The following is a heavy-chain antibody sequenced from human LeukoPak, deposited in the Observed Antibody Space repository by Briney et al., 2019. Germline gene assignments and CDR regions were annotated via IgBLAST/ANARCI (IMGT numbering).Heavy chain of an antibody. Sequence: SETLSLTCTVSSGSISGDYWSWIRQPAGTGLEWIGRIYTSGRTIYNPSLKSRVTMSVDTSKNQFSLKLSSVTAADTAVYYCARRPIVVVVAATPGPPDYWGQGTLVTVSS. D-gene: IGHD2-15*01. J-gene: IGHJ4*02. CDR2: IYTSGRT. CDR3: ARRPIVVVVAATPGPPDY. CDR1: SGSISGDY. V-gene: IGHV4-4*07.